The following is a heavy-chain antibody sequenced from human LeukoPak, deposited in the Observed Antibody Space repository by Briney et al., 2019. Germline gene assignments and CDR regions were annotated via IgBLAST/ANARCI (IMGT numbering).Heavy chain of an antibody. CDR1: GYTFTGYY. J-gene: IGHJ5*02. CDR3: ARGVHSWELLSSNWFDP. D-gene: IGHD1-26*01. Sequence: GASVKVSCKASGYTFTGYYMHWVRQAPGQGLEWMGWINPNSGGTNYAQKFQGRVTMTRDTSISTAYMELSRLRSDDTAVYYCARGVHSWELLSSNWFDPWGQGTLVTVSS. CDR2: INPNSGGT. V-gene: IGHV1-2*02.